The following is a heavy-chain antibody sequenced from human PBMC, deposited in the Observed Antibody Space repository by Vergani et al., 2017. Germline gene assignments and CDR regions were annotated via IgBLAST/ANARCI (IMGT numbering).Heavy chain of an antibody. CDR2: IYSTGST. CDR1: GGSFNTYY. J-gene: IGHJ6*02. V-gene: IGHV4-59*13. CDR3: ARVMYRDEASTGYRLEGMDI. Sequence: QVQLEESGPGLVKPSETLSLTCTVSGGSFNTYYWSWIRQSPGKGLEWIGYIYSTGSTNYNPYLNSRVTMSVDTSKNQFSLKLRSVTAAYTAVYFCARVMYRDEASTGYRLEGMDIWGQGTTVTISS. D-gene: IGHD3-9*01.